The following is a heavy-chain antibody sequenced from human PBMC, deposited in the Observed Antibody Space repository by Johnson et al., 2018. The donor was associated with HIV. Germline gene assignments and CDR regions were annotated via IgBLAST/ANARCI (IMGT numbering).Heavy chain of an antibody. CDR1: GFSFSDHY. J-gene: IGHJ3*02. V-gene: IGHV3-11*01. CDR3: AKVGGEGAFDI. D-gene: IGHD3-3*01. Sequence: VQVVESGGGLVQPGGSLRLSCVASGFSFSDHYMDWVRQAPGKGLEWVSYISSNTNAIYYADSVKGRFTLSRDNAKNSLYLQMNSLRAEDTALYYCAKVGGEGAFDIWGQGTMVTVSS. CDR2: ISSNTNAI.